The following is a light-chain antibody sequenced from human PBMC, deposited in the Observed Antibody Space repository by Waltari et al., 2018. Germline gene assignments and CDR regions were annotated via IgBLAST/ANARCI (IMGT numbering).Light chain of an antibody. V-gene: IGLV1-44*01. CDR3: AAWEDTLNGYV. J-gene: IGLJ1*01. CDR2: SNN. Sequence: QSVLTQPPSTSGTPGQRVTISCSGSSSNIGTNPVNWYQHLPGTAPKLLIYSNNQRPSGVPGRFSGSKSGTSASLAISGLQSEDEADYYCAAWEDTLNGYVFGTGTKVTVL. CDR1: SSNIGTNP.